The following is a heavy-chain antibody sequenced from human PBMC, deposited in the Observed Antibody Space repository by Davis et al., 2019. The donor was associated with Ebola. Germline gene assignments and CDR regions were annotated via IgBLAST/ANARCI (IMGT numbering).Heavy chain of an antibody. Sequence: PGGSLRLSCAASGCTFSSYGMHWVRQAPGKGLEWVAVISYDGSNKYYADSVKGRFTISRDNSKNTLYLQMNSLRAEDTAVYYCARRGVCSGGSCQYYYFDYWGQGTLVTVSS. J-gene: IGHJ4*02. CDR3: ARRGVCSGGSCQYYYFDY. V-gene: IGHV3-30*03. CDR1: GCTFSSYG. CDR2: ISYDGSNK. D-gene: IGHD2-15*01.